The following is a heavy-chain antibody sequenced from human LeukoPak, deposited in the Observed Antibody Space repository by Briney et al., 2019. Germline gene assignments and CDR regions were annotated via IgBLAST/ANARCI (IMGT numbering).Heavy chain of an antibody. CDR3: ARSSSGSYFLGY. CDR2: TSSSSSYI. Sequence: GGSLRLSCAASGFTFSSYSMNWVRQAQGKGLEWVSSTSSSSSYIYYADSVKGRFTISRDNAKNSLYLQMNSLRAEDTAVYYCARSSSGSYFLGYWGQGTLVTVSS. V-gene: IGHV3-21*01. CDR1: GFTFSSYS. J-gene: IGHJ4*02. D-gene: IGHD1-26*01.